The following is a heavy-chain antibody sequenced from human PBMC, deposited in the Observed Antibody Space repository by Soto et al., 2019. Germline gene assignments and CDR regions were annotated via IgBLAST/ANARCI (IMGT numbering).Heavy chain of an antibody. CDR2: IYPGDYDT. CDR3: ATTSCSSTSCYPYYYYYGMDV. D-gene: IGHD2-2*01. CDR1: GYSFTSYW. V-gene: IGHV5-51*01. Sequence: PGESLKISCKGSGYSFTSYWIGWVRQMPGKGLEWMGIIYPGDYDTRYSPSFQGQVTISADKSISTAYLKRSSLKASDTAMYYYATTSCSSTSCYPYYYYYGMDVWGQGTTVTVSS. J-gene: IGHJ6*02.